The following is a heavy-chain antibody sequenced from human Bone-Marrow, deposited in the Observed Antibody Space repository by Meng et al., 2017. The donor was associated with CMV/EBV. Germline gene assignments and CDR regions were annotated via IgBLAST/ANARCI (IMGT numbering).Heavy chain of an antibody. CDR1: RFTFSTYA. J-gene: IGHJ4*02. Sequence: GESLKISCAASRFTFSTYAMHWVRQAPGKGLEWVAFISYDGSNKYYADSVKGRFTISRDNSKNTLYLQMNSLRAEDTAVYYCARESVSWGQGTLVTVSS. CDR2: ISYDGSNK. CDR3: ARESVS. D-gene: IGHD2-8*01. V-gene: IGHV3-30*04.